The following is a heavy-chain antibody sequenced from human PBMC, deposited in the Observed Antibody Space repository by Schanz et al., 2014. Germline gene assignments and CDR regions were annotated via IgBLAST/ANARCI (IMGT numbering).Heavy chain of an antibody. V-gene: IGHV3-21*01. CDR3: AGMSDSGSFDS. J-gene: IGHJ4*02. D-gene: IGHD1-26*01. CDR1: GFTFSNYA. Sequence: VQLVESGGGVVQPGRSLRLSCAASGFTFSNYAMSWVRQAPGKGLEWVSSISSTSTYLYYADSVKGRFTISRDNAKNSLYLQMNSLIPNDTAVYYCAGMSDSGSFDSWGQGTLVTVSS. CDR2: ISSTSTYL.